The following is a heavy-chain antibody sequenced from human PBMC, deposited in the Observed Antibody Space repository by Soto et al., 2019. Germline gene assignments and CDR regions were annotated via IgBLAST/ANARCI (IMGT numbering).Heavy chain of an antibody. J-gene: IGHJ6*02. D-gene: IGHD2-15*01. CDR3: ARPRLTPYSYYGMDV. CDR2: ISSSSSYT. V-gene: IGHV3-11*06. CDR1: GRTSIEYY. Sequence: SRSLSCAPSGRTSIEYYGSAIRKATGKGLEWVSYISSSSSYTNYADSVKGRFTISRDNAKNSLYLQMNSLRAEDKAVYYCARPRLTPYSYYGMDVCGQGTTVIV.